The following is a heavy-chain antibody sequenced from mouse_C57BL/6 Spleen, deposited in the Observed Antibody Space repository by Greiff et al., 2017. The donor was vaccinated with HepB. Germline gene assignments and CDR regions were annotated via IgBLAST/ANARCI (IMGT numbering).Heavy chain of an antibody. CDR1: GYTFTDYY. Sequence: VQRVESGAELVRPGASVKLSCKASGYTFTDYYINWVKQRPGQGLEWIARIYPGSGNTYYNEKFKGKATLTAEKSSSTAYMQLSSLTSEDSAVYFCATTVVANYFDYWGQGTTLTVSS. J-gene: IGHJ2*01. CDR3: ATTVVANYFDY. CDR2: IYPGSGNT. D-gene: IGHD1-1*01. V-gene: IGHV1-76*01.